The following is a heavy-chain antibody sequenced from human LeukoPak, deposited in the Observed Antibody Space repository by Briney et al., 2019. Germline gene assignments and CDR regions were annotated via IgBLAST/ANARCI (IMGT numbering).Heavy chain of an antibody. D-gene: IGHD1-7*01. CDR2: IYHSGST. V-gene: IGHV4-30-2*01. CDR1: GGSISSGGYY. Sequence: SQTLSLTCTVSGGSISSGGYYWSWIRQPPGKGLEWIGYIYHSGSTYYNPSLKSRVTISVDRSKNQFSLKLSSVTAADTAVYYCAREGGELKARGFDFWGQGTLVTVSS. J-gene: IGHJ4*02. CDR3: AREGGELKARGFDF.